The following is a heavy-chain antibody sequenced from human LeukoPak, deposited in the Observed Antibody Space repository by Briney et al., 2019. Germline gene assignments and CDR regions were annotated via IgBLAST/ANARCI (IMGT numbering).Heavy chain of an antibody. Sequence: PETLSLTCAVSDDSFSSHYWTWIRQPPGKGLEWIGYISYIGSTNYNPSLKSRVTISIDTSKNQFSLKLSSVTAADTAVYYCARDLVTVTKGFDIWGQGTMASVSS. CDR3: ARDLVTVTKGFDI. CDR2: ISYIGST. V-gene: IGHV4-59*11. D-gene: IGHD4-17*01. CDR1: DDSFSSHY. J-gene: IGHJ3*02.